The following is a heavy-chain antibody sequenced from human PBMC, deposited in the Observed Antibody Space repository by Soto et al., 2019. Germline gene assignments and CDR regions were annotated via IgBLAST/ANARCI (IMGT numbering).Heavy chain of an antibody. Sequence: GGSLRLSCAASGFTVSINYMSWVRQAPGKGLEWVSVIFSGGSTYYADSVKGRFTISRDSSKNTLYLQMNSLRAEDTAVYYCARGPNGVFDYWGQGTLVTVSS. J-gene: IGHJ4*02. D-gene: IGHD2-8*01. CDR3: ARGPNGVFDY. CDR2: IFSGGST. V-gene: IGHV3-53*01. CDR1: GFTVSINY.